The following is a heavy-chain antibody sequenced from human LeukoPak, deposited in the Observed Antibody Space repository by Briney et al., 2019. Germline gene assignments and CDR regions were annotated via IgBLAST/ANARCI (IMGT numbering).Heavy chain of an antibody. D-gene: IGHD3-22*01. CDR1: GYTLTELS. Sequence: GASVKVSCKVSGYTLTELSMHWARQAPGKGLEWMGGFDPEDGETIYAQKFQGRVTTTEDTSTDTAYMELSSLRSEDTAVYYCATQRVSGYYYSGAFDIWGQGTMVTVSS. V-gene: IGHV1-24*01. CDR3: ATQRVSGYYYSGAFDI. CDR2: FDPEDGET. J-gene: IGHJ3*02.